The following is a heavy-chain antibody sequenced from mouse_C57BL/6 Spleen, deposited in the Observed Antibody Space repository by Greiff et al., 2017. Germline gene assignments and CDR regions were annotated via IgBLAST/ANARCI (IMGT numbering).Heavy chain of an antibody. CDR1: GFNINDDY. J-gene: IGHJ3*01. V-gene: IGHV14-4*01. CDR3: TTKGVLGACFAD. CDR2: IDSENGDT. D-gene: IGHD4-1*01. Sequence: EVKVVESGAELVRPGASVKLSCTASGFNINDDYMHWVKQRPEQGLEWIGWIDSENGDTEYASDFQGKASITADKSSNTAYMQPSSLTSEDTAVYDCTTKGVLGACFADWGQGTLFTVCA.